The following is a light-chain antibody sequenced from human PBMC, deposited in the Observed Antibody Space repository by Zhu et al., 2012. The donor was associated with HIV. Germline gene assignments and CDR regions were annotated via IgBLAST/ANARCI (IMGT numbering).Light chain of an antibody. V-gene: IGKV1-5*03. CDR2: RAS. CDR3: QQYSSHYT. CDR1: QSVSRW. Sequence: DIQMTQSPSTLSASVGDRVTITCRASQSVSRWLAWYQQKPGKAPKLLIYRASSLQMESHLGSAAVDLGQNSLSPSAACSLRILRLITCQQYSSHYTFGQGTKAGDQT. J-gene: IGKJ2*01.